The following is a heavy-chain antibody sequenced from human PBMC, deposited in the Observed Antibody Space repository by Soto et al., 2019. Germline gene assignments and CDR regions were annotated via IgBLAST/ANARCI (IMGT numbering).Heavy chain of an antibody. Sequence: ASVKVSCKASGYTFTSYGISWVRQAPGQGLEWMGWISAYNGNTNYAQKLQGRVTMTTDTSTSTAYMELRSLRSDDTAVYYCATSTVTTGDFDYWGQGTLVTVSS. CDR2: ISAYNGNT. D-gene: IGHD4-17*01. CDR1: GYTFTSYG. CDR3: ATSTVTTGDFDY. J-gene: IGHJ4*02. V-gene: IGHV1-18*01.